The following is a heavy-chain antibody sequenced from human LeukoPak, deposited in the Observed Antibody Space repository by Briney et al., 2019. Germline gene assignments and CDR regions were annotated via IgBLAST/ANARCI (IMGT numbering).Heavy chain of an antibody. CDR2: IYYSGST. D-gene: IGHD2-15*01. CDR3: ARVDCSGGGCYYSYYYYMDV. V-gene: IGHV4-59*12. Sequence: SETLSLTCTVSGGSISSYYWSWIRQPPGKGLEWIGYIYYSGSTNYNPSLKSRVTISVDTSKNQISLKLTSVTAADTAVYYCARVDCSGGGCYYSYYYYMDVWGKGTTVTVSS. J-gene: IGHJ6*03. CDR1: GGSISSYY.